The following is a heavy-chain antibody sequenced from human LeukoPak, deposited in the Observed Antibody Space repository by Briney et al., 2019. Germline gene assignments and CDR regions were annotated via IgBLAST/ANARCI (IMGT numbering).Heavy chain of an antibody. CDR1: GYTFTSYG. CDR3: ARDDYGEYPYYFDY. Sequence: ASVKVSCKASGYTFTSYGISWVRQAPGQGLEWMGWISAYNGNTNYAHKLQGRVTITTDTSTSTAYMELRRLRSDDTAVYYCARDDYGEYPYYFDYWGQGTLVTVSS. V-gene: IGHV1-18*01. CDR2: ISAYNGNT. D-gene: IGHD4-17*01. J-gene: IGHJ4*02.